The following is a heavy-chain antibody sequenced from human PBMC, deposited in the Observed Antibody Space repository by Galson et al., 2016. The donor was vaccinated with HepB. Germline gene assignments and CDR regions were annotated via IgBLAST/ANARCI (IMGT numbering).Heavy chain of an antibody. V-gene: IGHV3-23*01. CDR3: VKEVACFGGDWFDP. Sequence: SLRLSCAASGLTFSHYAMNWVRQAPGKGLDWVSGISGRGGRTYYGNSVKGRFTISRDTSKNTLYLQTNNLRVEDTAVYYCVKEVACFGGDWFDPWGQGTLVIASS. CDR1: GLTFSHYA. J-gene: IGHJ5*01. CDR2: ISGRGGRT. D-gene: IGHD3-10*01.